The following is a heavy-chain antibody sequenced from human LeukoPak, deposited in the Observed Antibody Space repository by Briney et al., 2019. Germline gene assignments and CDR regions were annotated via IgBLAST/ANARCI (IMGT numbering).Heavy chain of an antibody. CDR1: GYTFTNYG. D-gene: IGHD3-22*01. J-gene: IGHJ4*02. Sequence: ASVKVSCKASGYTFTNYGISWVRQAPGQGLEWMGWISSYNGNTNYAQKLQGRVTMTTDTSTSTAYMELRSLRSEDTAMYYCATYYFDSSGYFFFNKFDYWGQGTPVTVSS. CDR2: ISSYNGNT. CDR3: ATYYFDSSGYFFFNKFDY. V-gene: IGHV1-18*01.